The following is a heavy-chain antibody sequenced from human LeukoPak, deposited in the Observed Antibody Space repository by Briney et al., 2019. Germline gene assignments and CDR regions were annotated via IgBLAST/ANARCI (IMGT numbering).Heavy chain of an antibody. Sequence: SETLSLTCTVSGGSISSGSYYWSWIRQPAGKGLEWIGRIYTSGSTNYNPSLKSRVTISADTSKNQFSLRLSSVTAADTAVYYCARESGVVGWFDPWGQGTLVTVSS. CDR2: IYTSGST. CDR3: ARESGVVGWFDP. CDR1: GGSISSGSYY. D-gene: IGHD3-10*01. J-gene: IGHJ5*02. V-gene: IGHV4-61*02.